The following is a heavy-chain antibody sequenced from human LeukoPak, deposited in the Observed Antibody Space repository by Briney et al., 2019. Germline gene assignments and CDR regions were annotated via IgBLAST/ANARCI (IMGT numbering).Heavy chain of an antibody. D-gene: IGHD2-2*01. J-gene: IGHJ4*02. CDR3: ARDSSWTFRELLSRGSIDY. V-gene: IGHV3-21*01. CDR2: ISSSSSYI. CDR1: GFTFSSYS. Sequence: GGSLRLSCAASGFTFSSYSMNWVRQAPGKGLEWVSSISSSSSYIYYADSVKGRFTISRDNAKNSLYLQMNSLRAEDTAVYYCARDSSWTFRELLSRGSIDYWGQGTLVTVSS.